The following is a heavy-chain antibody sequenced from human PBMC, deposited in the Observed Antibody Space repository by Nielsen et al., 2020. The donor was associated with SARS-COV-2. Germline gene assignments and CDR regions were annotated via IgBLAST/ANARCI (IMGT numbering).Heavy chain of an antibody. D-gene: IGHD6-19*01. J-gene: IGHJ4*02. V-gene: IGHV3-53*01. CDR3: AKDRGGQWLALDY. CDR1: GFTVSSNY. Sequence: GGSLRLSCAASGFTVSSNYMSWVRQAPGKGLEWVSVIYSGSSTYYADSVKGRFTISRDNSKNTLYLQMNSLRAEDTAVYYCAKDRGGQWLALDYWGQGTLVTVSS. CDR2: IYSGSST.